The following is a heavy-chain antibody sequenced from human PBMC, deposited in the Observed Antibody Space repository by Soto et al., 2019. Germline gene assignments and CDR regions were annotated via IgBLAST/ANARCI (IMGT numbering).Heavy chain of an antibody. D-gene: IGHD5-12*01. CDR3: VWDYERFNSGYGFSMDV. V-gene: IGHV3-30*04. CDR2: ISYDGSNK. Sequence: PRGSLRLSCAASGFTFSSYAMHWVRQAPGKGLEWVAVISYDGSNKYYADSVKGRFTISRDNSKKTLYLQMNSLRAEDTAVYYCVWDYERFNSGYGFSMDVWGQGTTETDSS. J-gene: IGHJ6*02. CDR1: GFTFSSYA.